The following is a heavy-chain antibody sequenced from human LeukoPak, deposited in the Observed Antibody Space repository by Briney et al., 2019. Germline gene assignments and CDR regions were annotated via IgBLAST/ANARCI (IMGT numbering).Heavy chain of an antibody. Sequence: SETLSLTCTVSGGSISNYYWTWIRQPPGKGLEWIGYIYYSTNTNYNPSLKSRVTISVDTSKNQFSLKLSSVTAADTAVYYCARANSPRHVLRFLEWDYYMDVWGKGTTVTVSS. CDR2: IYYSTNT. D-gene: IGHD3-3*01. CDR3: ARANSPRHVLRFLEWDYYMDV. V-gene: IGHV4-59*12. CDR1: GGSISNYY. J-gene: IGHJ6*03.